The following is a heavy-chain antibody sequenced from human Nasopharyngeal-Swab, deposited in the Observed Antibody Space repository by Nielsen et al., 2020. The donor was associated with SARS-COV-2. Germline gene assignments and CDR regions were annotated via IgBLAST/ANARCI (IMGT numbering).Heavy chain of an antibody. Sequence: SVKVSCKASGGTFSSYAINWVRQAPGQGLEWMGGVIPIFGTANYAQKFQGRVTITADESTSTVYMELSSLRSEDMAVYYCARGVVPAAMHGWFDPWGQGTLVTVSS. CDR2: VIPIFGTA. J-gene: IGHJ5*02. CDR1: GGTFSSYA. D-gene: IGHD2-2*01. V-gene: IGHV1-69*13. CDR3: ARGVVPAAMHGWFDP.